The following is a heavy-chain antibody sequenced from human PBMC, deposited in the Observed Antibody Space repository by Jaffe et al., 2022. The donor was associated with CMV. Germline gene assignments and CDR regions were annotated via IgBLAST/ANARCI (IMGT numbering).Heavy chain of an antibody. CDR3: ARARHYDILTGLDAFDI. Sequence: QVQLVESGGGVVQPGRSLRLSCAASEFTFSNYGMHWVRQAPGKGLEWVAIIWYDGSNKYYADSVKGRFTISRDNSKNTLYLQMDSLRAEDTAMYYCARARHYDILTGLDAFDIWGQGTMVTVSS. D-gene: IGHD3-9*01. V-gene: IGHV3-33*08. CDR2: IWYDGSNK. CDR1: EFTFSNYG. J-gene: IGHJ3*02.